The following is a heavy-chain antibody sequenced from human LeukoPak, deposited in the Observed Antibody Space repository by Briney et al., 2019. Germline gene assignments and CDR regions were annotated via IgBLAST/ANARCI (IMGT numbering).Heavy chain of an antibody. CDR1: GGPFSGYY. CDR2: INHSGST. J-gene: IGHJ5*02. CDR3: AREADWFYD. D-gene: IGHD6-19*01. Sequence: PSETLSLTCAVYGGPFSGYYWSWIRQPPGKGLDWIGEINHSGSTNYNPSLKSRVTISVDTSKNQFSLRLTSVTSADTAVYYCAREADWFYDWGQGTLVTVSS. V-gene: IGHV4-34*01.